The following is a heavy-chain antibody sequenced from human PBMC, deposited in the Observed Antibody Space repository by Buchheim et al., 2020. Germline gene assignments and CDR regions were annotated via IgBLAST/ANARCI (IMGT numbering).Heavy chain of an antibody. D-gene: IGHD6-13*01. J-gene: IGHJ4*02. CDR1: GFTFSDYY. V-gene: IGHV3-11*06. CDR2: ISRSSTYI. Sequence: VQLLESGGGLVQPGGSLRLSCAVSGFTFSDYYMTWIRQAPGKGLEWVSTISRSSTYIQYADSVKGRFTISRDNAKNSLYLQMNSLRGEDTAGYYCARDDLEGAAIGTIFDFWGQGTL. CDR3: ARDDLEGAAIGTIFDF.